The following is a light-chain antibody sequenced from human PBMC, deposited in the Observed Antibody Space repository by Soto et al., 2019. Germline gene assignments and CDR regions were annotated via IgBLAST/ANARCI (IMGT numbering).Light chain of an antibody. CDR1: SGSVSTSYY. CDR3: ALYMGSGIWV. J-gene: IGLJ3*02. V-gene: IGLV8-61*01. Sequence: QTVVTQEPSFSVSPGGTVTLTCGLSSGSVSTSYYPNWYQQTPGQAPRTLIYGTNTRSSGVPDRFSGSILGNKAALTITGAQADDESHYYCALYMGSGIWVFGGGTKLTVL. CDR2: GTN.